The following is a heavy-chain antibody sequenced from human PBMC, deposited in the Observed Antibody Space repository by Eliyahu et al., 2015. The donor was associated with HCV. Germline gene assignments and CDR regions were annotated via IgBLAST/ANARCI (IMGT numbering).Heavy chain of an antibody. CDR1: GFSLRSSGMG. D-gene: IGHD2-15*01. J-gene: IGHJ4*02. V-gene: IGHV2-5*02. Sequence: QITLKESGPTLVKPTQTLTLTCTFXGFSLRSSGMGVAWXRQPPGKALEWLALIYWDDDERYSPSLKSRLTIRKDTSKNQVVLTMTNMDPADTATYYCAHENRGTTPLDHWGQGTLVTVSS. CDR3: AHENRGTTPLDH. CDR2: IYWDDDE.